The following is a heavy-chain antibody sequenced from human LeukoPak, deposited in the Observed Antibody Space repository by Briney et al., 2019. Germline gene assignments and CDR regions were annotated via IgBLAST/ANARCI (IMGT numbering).Heavy chain of an antibody. Sequence: GGSLRLSCAASGFNFGSYSMTWVRQAPGKGLEWVSVISADSATTFYADSVKGRFTISRDNAKNTVFLQMSSLRAEDTALYYCARKSAAGNYPLDYWGQGTLVTVSS. V-gene: IGHV3-23*01. CDR2: ISADSATT. J-gene: IGHJ4*02. D-gene: IGHD3-10*01. CDR3: ARKSAAGNYPLDY. CDR1: GFNFGSYS.